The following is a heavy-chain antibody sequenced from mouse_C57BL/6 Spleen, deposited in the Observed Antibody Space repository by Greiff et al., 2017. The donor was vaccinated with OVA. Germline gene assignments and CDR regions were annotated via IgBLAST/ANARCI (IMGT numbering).Heavy chain of an antibody. CDR1: GYTFTSYG. V-gene: IGHV1-81*01. CDR2: IYPRSGNT. D-gene: IGHD1-1*01. J-gene: IGHJ2*01. Sequence: QVQLKQSGAELARPGASVKLSCKASGYTFTSYGISWVKQRTGQGLEWIGEIYPRSGNTYYNEKFKGKATLTADKSSSTAYMKLRSLTSEDSAAYVCAISHSTTVVPHYFDYWGQGTTLTVSA. CDR3: AISHSTTVVPHYFDY.